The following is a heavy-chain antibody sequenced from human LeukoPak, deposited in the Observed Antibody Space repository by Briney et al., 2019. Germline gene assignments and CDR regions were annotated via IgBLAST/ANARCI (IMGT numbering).Heavy chain of an antibody. V-gene: IGHV4-39*07. CDR2: IYYTGST. CDR1: GYSISSTGY. J-gene: IGHJ4*02. D-gene: IGHD6-19*01. CDR3: ASRIAVSKFDY. Sequence: PSETLSLTCTVSGYSISSTGYWGWIRQPPGKGLEWLGNIYYTGSTYYNPSLKSRVTISVDTSKNQFSLRLSSVTAADTAVYYCASRIAVSKFDYWGQGTLVTVSS.